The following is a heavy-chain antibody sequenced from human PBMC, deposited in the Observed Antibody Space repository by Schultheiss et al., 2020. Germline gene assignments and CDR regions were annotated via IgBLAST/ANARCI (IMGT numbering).Heavy chain of an antibody. CDR1: GFTFSSYA. J-gene: IGHJ4*02. V-gene: IGHV3-23*01. D-gene: IGHD3-16*01. CDR3: AKDRWGRTEYCFDY. Sequence: CGSVRLSCAASGFTFSSYAMSWVRQAPGKGLEWVSAISGSGGSTYYADSVKGRFTISRDNSKNTLYLQMNSLRAEDTAVYYCAKDRWGRTEYCFDYWGQGTLVTVSS. CDR2: ISGSGGST.